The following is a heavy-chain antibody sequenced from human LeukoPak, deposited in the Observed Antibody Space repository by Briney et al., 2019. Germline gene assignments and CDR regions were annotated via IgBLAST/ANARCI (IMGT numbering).Heavy chain of an antibody. Sequence: SETLSLTCTVSGYSISSGYYWGWIRPPPGKGLEWIGSIYHSGSTYYNPSLKSRVTISVDTSKNQFSLKLSSVTAADTAVYYCARETRVAMVAAIVRWFDPWGQGTLVTVSS. J-gene: IGHJ5*02. V-gene: IGHV4-38-2*02. CDR1: GYSISSGYY. D-gene: IGHD2-15*01. CDR3: ARETRVAMVAAIVRWFDP. CDR2: IYHSGST.